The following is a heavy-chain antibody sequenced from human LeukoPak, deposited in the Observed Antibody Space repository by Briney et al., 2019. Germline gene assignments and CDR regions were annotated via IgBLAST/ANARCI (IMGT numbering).Heavy chain of an antibody. CDR2: IYSGGST. Sequence: GGSLRLSCAASGFTVSGNYMSWVRQAPGKGLEWVSVIYSGGSTYYADSVKGRFTISRDNSKNTLYLQMNSLRAEDTAVYYCARDDVIVSRYFDWGQGTLVTVSS. CDR3: ARDDVIVSRYFD. D-gene: IGHD3-9*01. V-gene: IGHV3-53*01. CDR1: GFTVSGNY. J-gene: IGHJ4*02.